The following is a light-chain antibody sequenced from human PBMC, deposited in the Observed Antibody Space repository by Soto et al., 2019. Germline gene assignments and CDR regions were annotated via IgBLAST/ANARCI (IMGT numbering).Light chain of an antibody. CDR3: MQALQTPCT. J-gene: IGKJ3*01. CDR1: QSLLHSNGYNY. Sequence: DIVMTQSPRSLPVTPGEPASISCRSSQSLLHSNGYNYLDWYLQKPGQSPQLLIYLGSNRASGVPDRFSGSGSGTDFTLKISRVEAEDVGVYYCMQALQTPCTFGPGTKVDIK. V-gene: IGKV2-28*01. CDR2: LGS.